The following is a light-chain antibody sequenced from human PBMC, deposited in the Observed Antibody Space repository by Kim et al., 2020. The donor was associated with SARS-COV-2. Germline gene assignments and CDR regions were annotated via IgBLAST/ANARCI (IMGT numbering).Light chain of an antibody. CDR1: SSNVGTNT. J-gene: IGLJ3*02. V-gene: IGLV1-44*01. CDR3: ATWDDSLKALV. CDR2: SDN. Sequence: GQRGTISCSGSSSNVGTNTVTWYQQFPGTAPKLLIYSDNQRPSGVPDRFSGSKSGTSASLAISGLQSEDESDYYCATWDDSLKALVFGGGTKLTVL.